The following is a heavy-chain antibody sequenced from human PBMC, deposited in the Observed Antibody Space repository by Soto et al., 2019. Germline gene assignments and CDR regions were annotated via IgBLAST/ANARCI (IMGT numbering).Heavy chain of an antibody. CDR3: ARSGDYAFDY. CDR1: GYSFTSYR. Sequence: GESLKISCKGSGYSFTSYRISWVRQMPGKGLEWMGRIDPSDSYTNYSPSFQGHVTISADKSISTAYLQWSSLKASDTAMYYCARSGDYAFDYWGQGTLVTVYS. V-gene: IGHV5-10-1*01. CDR2: IDPSDSYT. D-gene: IGHD4-17*01. J-gene: IGHJ4*02.